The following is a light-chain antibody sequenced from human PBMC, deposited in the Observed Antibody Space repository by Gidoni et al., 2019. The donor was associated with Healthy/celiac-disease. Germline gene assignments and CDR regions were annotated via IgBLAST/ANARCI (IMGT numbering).Light chain of an antibody. J-gene: IGKJ1*01. CDR2: KAS. CDR3: QQYNSFWT. Sequence: DIQMTQSPSTLSASVGDRVTITCRASQCISSWLAWYQQKPGKAPKLLIYKASSLESGVPSRFSGSGSGTEFTLTISSLQTDDFATYYCQQYNSFWTFGQGTKVEIK. V-gene: IGKV1-5*03. CDR1: QCISSW.